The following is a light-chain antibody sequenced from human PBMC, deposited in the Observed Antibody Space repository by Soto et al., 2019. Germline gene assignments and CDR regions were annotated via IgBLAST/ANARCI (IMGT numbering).Light chain of an antibody. CDR2: WTS. CDR3: QQYYSSPPT. J-gene: IGKJ1*01. Sequence: DIVLAHSPDSLSFSLFDMSTIHFNSIHNFLNSGDNKNYLSWYQQRPGQPPKLLFYWTSTRESGVPDRFSGSGSGRHFTLTTTSLQAEDVAVYFCQQYYSSPPTFGQGTKV. CDR1: HNFLNSGDNKNY. V-gene: IGKV4-1*01.